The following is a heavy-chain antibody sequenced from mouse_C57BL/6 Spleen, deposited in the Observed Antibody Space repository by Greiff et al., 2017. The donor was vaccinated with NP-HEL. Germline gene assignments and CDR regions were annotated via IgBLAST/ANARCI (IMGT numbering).Heavy chain of an antibody. CDR1: GFTFSSYA. V-gene: IGHV5-4*01. CDR2: ISDGGSYT. D-gene: IGHD2-5*01. J-gene: IGHJ3*01. Sequence: EVKLMESGGGLVKPGGSLKLSCAASGFTFSSYAMSWVRQTPEKRLEWVATISDGGSYTYYPDNVKGRFTISRDNAKNNLYLQMSHLKSEDTAMYYCARDKSNYGGFAYWGQGTLVTVSA. CDR3: ARDKSNYGGFAY.